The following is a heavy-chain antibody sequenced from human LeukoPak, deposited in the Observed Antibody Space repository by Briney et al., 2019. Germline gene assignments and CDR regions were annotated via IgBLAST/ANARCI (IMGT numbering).Heavy chain of an antibody. Sequence: LFLTCGVYGGSFRGYYWGWIHQPPGKGLEWIGDINYSGITNYNPSLKSRVTISLDTSKNQFSLKVTSVTAADTAVYYCARGPFAPDVWGQGTTVTVSS. CDR2: INYSGIT. V-gene: IGHV4-34*01. J-gene: IGHJ6*02. CDR1: GGSFRGYY. CDR3: ARGPFAPDV.